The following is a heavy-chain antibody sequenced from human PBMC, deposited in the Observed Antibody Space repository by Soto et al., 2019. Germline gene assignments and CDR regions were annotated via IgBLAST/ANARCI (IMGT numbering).Heavy chain of an antibody. V-gene: IGHV3-23*01. CDR1: GFIFENFG. J-gene: IGHJ5*02. D-gene: IGHD1-26*01. CDR3: AKNQGVELVPLATVDWFDP. CDR2: ISGSGFKK. Sequence: GGSLRLSCAASGFIFENFGMSWVRQAPGKGLEWISSISGSGFKKYYADSVKGRFTISRDNSKSTVYLELNNLSAEDTAVYHCAKNQGVELVPLATVDWFDPWGQGSVGTSPQ.